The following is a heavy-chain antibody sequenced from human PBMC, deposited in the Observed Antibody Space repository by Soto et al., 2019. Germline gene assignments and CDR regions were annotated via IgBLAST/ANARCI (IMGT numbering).Heavy chain of an antibody. CDR1: GGSISSGDYY. Sequence: QVQLQESGPGLVKPSQTLSPTCTVSGGSISSGDYYWSWIRQHPGKGLEWIGYIYYSGSTYYNPSLKSRVTISVDTSKNQFSLKLNSVTAADTAVYYCARWWSGSRQGFDPWGQGTLVTVSS. CDR2: IYYSGST. D-gene: IGHD3-3*01. J-gene: IGHJ5*02. CDR3: ARWWSGSRQGFDP. V-gene: IGHV4-31*03.